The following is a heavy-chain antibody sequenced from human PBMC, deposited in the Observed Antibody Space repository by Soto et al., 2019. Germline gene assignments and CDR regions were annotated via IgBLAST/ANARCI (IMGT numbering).Heavy chain of an antibody. D-gene: IGHD1-26*01. Sequence: VGSLRLSCAASGFTFSSYAMHWVRQAPGKGLEWVAVISYDGSNKYYADSVKGRFTISRDNSKNTLYLQMNSLRAEDTAVYYCARGGEWELREDNWFDPWGQGTLVTVSS. V-gene: IGHV3-30-3*01. CDR3: ARGGEWELREDNWFDP. CDR2: ISYDGSNK. J-gene: IGHJ5*02. CDR1: GFTFSSYA.